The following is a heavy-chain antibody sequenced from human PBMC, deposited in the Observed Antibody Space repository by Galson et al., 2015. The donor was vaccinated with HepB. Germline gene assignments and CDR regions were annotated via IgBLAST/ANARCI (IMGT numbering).Heavy chain of an antibody. J-gene: IGHJ3*02. Sequence: SLRLSCAASGFTLSSYAMSWVRQAPGKGLEWVSTISGSGGSKYYADSVKGRFTISRDNSKNTLYLQMNSLRAEDTAVFYCARDCTTTWYDAVDIWGQGTMVTVSS. CDR3: ARDCTTTWYDAVDI. V-gene: IGHV3-23*01. CDR2: ISGSGGSK. CDR1: GFTLSSYA. D-gene: IGHD4-17*01.